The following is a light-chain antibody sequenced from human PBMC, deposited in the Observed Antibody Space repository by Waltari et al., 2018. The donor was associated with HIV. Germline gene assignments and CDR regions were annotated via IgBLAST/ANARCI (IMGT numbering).Light chain of an antibody. V-gene: IGLV3-21*04. CDR3: QVWDSSSDHPV. CDR2: YDS. Sequence: SYVLTQPPSVSVAPGKTARLTCGGHNIGRKSVHWYQQKPGQAPVLVIYYDSDRPSGIPERFSGSNSGNTATLTISRVEAGDEADYYCQVWDSSSDHPVFGTGTKVTVL. CDR1: NIGRKS. J-gene: IGLJ1*01.